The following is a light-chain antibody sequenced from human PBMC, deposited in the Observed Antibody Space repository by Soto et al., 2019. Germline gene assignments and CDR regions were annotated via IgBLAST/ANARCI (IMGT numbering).Light chain of an antibody. CDR3: QQYSSLWT. V-gene: IGKV3-20*01. CDR1: QSVRNNY. Sequence: NILTQSHGTVSFSPGESSTLSCRTSQSVRNNYLAWYQQKPGQAPRLLLYGASRRATGIPDRFSGSAAATDFTLIITRQEAEDFAVYYCQQYSSLWTFGQGTKVDIK. CDR2: GAS. J-gene: IGKJ1*01.